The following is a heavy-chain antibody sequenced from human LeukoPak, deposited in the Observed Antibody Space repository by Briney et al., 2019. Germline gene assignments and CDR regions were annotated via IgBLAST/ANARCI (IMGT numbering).Heavy chain of an antibody. CDR2: ISYDGSNK. D-gene: IGHD3-10*01. Sequence: GASLRLSCAASGFTFSSYAMHWVRQAPGKGLEWVAVISYDGSNKYYADSVKGRFTISRDNSKNTLYLQMNSLRAEDTAVYYCARDYYGSGSYYNTPAGFDIWGQGTMVTVSS. V-gene: IGHV3-30*04. CDR1: GFTFSSYA. CDR3: ARDYYGSGSYYNTPAGFDI. J-gene: IGHJ3*02.